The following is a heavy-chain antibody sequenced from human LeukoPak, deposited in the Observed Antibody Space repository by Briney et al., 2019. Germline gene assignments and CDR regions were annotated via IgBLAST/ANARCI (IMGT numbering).Heavy chain of an antibody. CDR3: ARSIVGATTFNY. Sequence: SETLSLTCTVSGGSISSYYWSWIRQPPGKGPEWIGYIYYSGSTNYNPSLKSRITISVDTSKNQFSLKLSSVTAADTAVYYCARSIVGATTFNYWGQGTLVTVSS. V-gene: IGHV4-59*08. CDR2: IYYSGST. D-gene: IGHD1-26*01. CDR1: GGSISSYY. J-gene: IGHJ4*02.